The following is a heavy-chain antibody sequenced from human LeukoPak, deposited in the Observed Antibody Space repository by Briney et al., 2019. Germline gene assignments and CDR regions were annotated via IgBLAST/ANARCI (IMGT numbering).Heavy chain of an antibody. Sequence: PGGSLRLSCAASGFTFSSYGMHWVRQAPGKGLEWVANIKQDGSEKYYVDSVKGRFTISRDNAKNSLYLQMNSLRAEDTAVYYCARGQRIAAADYWGQGTLVTVSS. V-gene: IGHV3-7*01. CDR3: ARGQRIAAADY. CDR1: GFTFSSYG. J-gene: IGHJ4*02. D-gene: IGHD6-13*01. CDR2: IKQDGSEK.